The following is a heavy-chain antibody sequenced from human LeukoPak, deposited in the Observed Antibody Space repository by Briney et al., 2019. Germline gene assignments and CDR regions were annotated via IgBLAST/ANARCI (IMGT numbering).Heavy chain of an antibody. CDR3: ASDGYCSSTSCYPLGY. V-gene: IGHV3-7*01. CDR1: GFTFSNAW. Sequence: PGGSLRLSCAASGFTFSNAWMSWVRQAPGKGLEWVANIKQDGSEKYYVDSVKGRFTISRDNAKNSLYLQMNSLRAEDTAVYYCASDGYCSSTSCYPLGYWGQGTLVTVSS. CDR2: IKQDGSEK. J-gene: IGHJ4*02. D-gene: IGHD2-2*01.